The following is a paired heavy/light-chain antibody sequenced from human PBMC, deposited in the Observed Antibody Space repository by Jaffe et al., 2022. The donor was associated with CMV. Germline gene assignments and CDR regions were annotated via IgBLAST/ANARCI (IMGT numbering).Light chain of an antibody. Sequence: QSVLTQPPSASGTPGQTVTISCSGSSSNIGNNHVYWYQQLPGAAPKLFVYRNHQRPSGVPDRFSGSQSGSSASLAISGLRSEDEAHYYCAAWDDNLGAVFGGGTKLTVL. CDR3: AAWDDNLGAV. J-gene: IGLJ2*01. V-gene: IGLV1-47*01. CDR1: SSNIGNNH. CDR2: RNH.
Heavy chain of an antibody. CDR1: GGSVINTDSY. Sequence: QLQLQESGPGVVRPSETLSLTCTVSGGSVINTDSYWAWIRQPPGKGLQWIGSVYHSGKTYSNPSLRGRVTISVDTSKNTFSLDLTSATAADTAVYYCAKSNTMIVVEPDTWFDPWGQGSLVTVSS. J-gene: IGHJ5*02. D-gene: IGHD2-2*01. V-gene: IGHV4-39*02. CDR2: VYHSGKT. CDR3: AKSNTMIVVEPDTWFDP.